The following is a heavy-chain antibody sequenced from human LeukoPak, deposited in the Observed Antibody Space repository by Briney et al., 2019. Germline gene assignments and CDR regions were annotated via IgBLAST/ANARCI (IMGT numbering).Heavy chain of an antibody. J-gene: IGHJ5*02. Sequence: GGSLRLSCAASGFTFSSYGMHWVRQAPGKGLEWVAFIRYDGSNKYYADSVKGRFTISRDNSKNTLYLQMNSLRAEDTAVYYCAKVAYAMVRGVVNWFDPWGQGTLVTVSS. V-gene: IGHV3-30*02. CDR3: AKVAYAMVRGVVNWFDP. CDR1: GFTFSSYG. CDR2: IRYDGSNK. D-gene: IGHD3-10*01.